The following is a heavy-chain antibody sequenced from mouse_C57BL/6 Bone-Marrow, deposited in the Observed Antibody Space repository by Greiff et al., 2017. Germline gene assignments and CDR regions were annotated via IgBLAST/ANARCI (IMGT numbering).Heavy chain of an antibody. J-gene: IGHJ4*01. Sequence: EVQGVESGTVLARPGASVKMSCKTSGYTFTSYWMHWVKQRPGQGLEWIGAIYPGNSDTSYNQKFKGKAKLTAVTSASTAYMELSSLTNEDSAVYYCTRWGITWDYYAMDYWGQGTSVTVSS. CDR2: IYPGNSDT. CDR1: GYTFTSYW. V-gene: IGHV1-5*01. CDR3: TRWGITWDYYAMDY.